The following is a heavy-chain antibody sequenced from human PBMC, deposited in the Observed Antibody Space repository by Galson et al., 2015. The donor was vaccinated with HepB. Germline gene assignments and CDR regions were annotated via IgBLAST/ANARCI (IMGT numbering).Heavy chain of an antibody. CDR3: ARTMVRGATYYYYGMDV. CDR2: INPSGGST. V-gene: IGHV1-46*03. D-gene: IGHD3-10*01. J-gene: IGHJ6*02. Sequence: SVKVSCKASGYTFTSYYMHWVRQAPGQGLEWMGIINPSGGSTSYAQKFQGRVTMTRDTSTSTVYMELSSLRSEDTAVYYCARTMVRGATYYYYGMDVWGQETTVTVSS. CDR1: GYTFTSYY.